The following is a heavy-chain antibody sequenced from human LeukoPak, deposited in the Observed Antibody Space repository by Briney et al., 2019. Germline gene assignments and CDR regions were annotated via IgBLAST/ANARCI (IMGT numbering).Heavy chain of an antibody. CDR1: GGSFSGYY. V-gene: IGHV4-34*01. CDR2: INHRGST. Sequence: SETLSLTCAVHGGSFSGYYWSWIRQPPGKGLEWLGEINHRGSTNYNPSLKSRVTISVDTSKNQFSLKLSSVTAADTAVYYCARISGGSSRLYYYYMDVWGKGTTVTVSS. D-gene: IGHD6-13*01. CDR3: ARISGGSSRLYYYYMDV. J-gene: IGHJ6*03.